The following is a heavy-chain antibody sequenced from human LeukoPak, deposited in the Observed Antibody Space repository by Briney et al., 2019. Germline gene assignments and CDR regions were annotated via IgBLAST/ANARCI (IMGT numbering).Heavy chain of an antibody. D-gene: IGHD6-13*01. J-gene: IGHJ5*02. CDR3: AEAPGYSSSWYWFDP. Sequence: SETLSLTCTVSGYSISSGYYWGWIRQPPGKGLEWIGSIYHSGSTYYNPSLKSRVTISVDTSKNQFSLKLSSVTAADTAVYYCAEAPGYSSSWYWFDPWGQGTLVTVSS. CDR2: IYHSGST. V-gene: IGHV4-38-2*02. CDR1: GYSISSGYY.